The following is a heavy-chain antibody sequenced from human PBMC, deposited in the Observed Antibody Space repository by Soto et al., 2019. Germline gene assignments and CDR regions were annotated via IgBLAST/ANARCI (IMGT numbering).Heavy chain of an antibody. J-gene: IGHJ6*02. CDR2: MYNTGST. V-gene: IGHV4-59*01. Sequence: PSETLSLTCTVSGGSISGYYWSWTRQPPGKGLEWIGYMYNTGSTVYNPSFKSRVTISVDTSKNQFSLKLNSVTAADTAVYYCARDLWGYCGTDCYPLDVWGQGTTVTVS. CDR1: GGSISGYY. CDR3: ARDLWGYCGTDCYPLDV. D-gene: IGHD2-21*02.